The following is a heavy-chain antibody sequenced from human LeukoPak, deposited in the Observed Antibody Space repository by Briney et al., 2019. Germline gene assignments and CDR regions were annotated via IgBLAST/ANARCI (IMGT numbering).Heavy chain of an antibody. CDR1: GFTFSSYA. D-gene: IGHD2-8*01. Sequence: PGGSLRLSCAASGFTFSSYAMRWVRQAPGKGLEWVSAISGSGGSTYYADSVKGRFTISRDNSKNTLYLQMNSLRAEDTAVYYCARLGVGCTNGVCYPLFDYWGQGTLVTVSS. CDR3: ARLGVGCTNGVCYPLFDY. J-gene: IGHJ4*02. CDR2: ISGSGGST. V-gene: IGHV3-23*01.